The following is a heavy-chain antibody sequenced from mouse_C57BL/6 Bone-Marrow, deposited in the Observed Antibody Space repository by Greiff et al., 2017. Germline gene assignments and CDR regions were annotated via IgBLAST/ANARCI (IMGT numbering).Heavy chain of an antibody. CDR1: DSEVFPIAY. V-gene: IGHV15-2*01. J-gene: IGHJ4*01. CDR3: ARPHDGYYVYAMDY. CDR2: ILPRIGRT. D-gene: IGHD2-3*01. Sequence: QVQLQQSGSELRSPGSSVKLSCKDFDSEVFPIAYMSWVRQKPGHGFEWIGGILPRIGRTIYGEKFEGKATLDADTLSNTAYLGLNRLTSEGSSIYYCARPHDGYYVYAMDYWGQGTSVTVSS.